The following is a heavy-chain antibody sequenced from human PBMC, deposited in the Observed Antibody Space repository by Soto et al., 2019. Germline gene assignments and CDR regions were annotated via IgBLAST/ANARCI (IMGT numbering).Heavy chain of an antibody. V-gene: IGHV3-74*01. J-gene: IGHJ3*02. D-gene: IGHD1-26*01. Sequence: EVQLVESGGGLVQPGGSLRLSCVASGFTFSRYWMHWVRQTPGKGLVWVSRISNDGSSITWPDSVKGRFTVSRDNAKNTLYVQLDSLRVEDTAVYYCARSMVGASNDGFDIWGRGTMVTVSS. CDR3: ARSMVGASNDGFDI. CDR2: ISNDGSSI. CDR1: GFTFSRYW.